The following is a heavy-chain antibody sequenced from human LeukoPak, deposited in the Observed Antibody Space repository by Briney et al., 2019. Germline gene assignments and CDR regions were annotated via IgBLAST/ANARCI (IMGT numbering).Heavy chain of an antibody. Sequence: PGGSLRLSCAASGFTFSSYAMSWVRQPPGKGLEWIGEINHSGSTNYNPSLKSRVTISVDTSKNQFSLKLSSVTAADTAVYYCAVKSATVTTGWFDPWGQGTLVTVSS. CDR3: AVKSATVTTGWFDP. J-gene: IGHJ5*02. CDR1: GFTFSSYA. V-gene: IGHV4-34*08. D-gene: IGHD4-17*01. CDR2: INHSGST.